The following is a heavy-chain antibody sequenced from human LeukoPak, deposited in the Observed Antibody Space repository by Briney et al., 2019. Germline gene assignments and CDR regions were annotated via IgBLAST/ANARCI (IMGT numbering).Heavy chain of an antibody. J-gene: IGHJ4*02. CDR1: GFTFSSYW. V-gene: IGHV3-74*01. D-gene: IGHD5-18*01. Sequence: GGSLRLSCAASGFTFSSYWMNWVRQAPGKGLVWVSRIASDGSSTTYADSVKGRFTISRDNSKNTLYLQMNSLRAEDTAVYYCARDRYSYGLSSFDYWGQGTLVTVSS. CDR3: ARDRYSYGLSSFDY. CDR2: IASDGSST.